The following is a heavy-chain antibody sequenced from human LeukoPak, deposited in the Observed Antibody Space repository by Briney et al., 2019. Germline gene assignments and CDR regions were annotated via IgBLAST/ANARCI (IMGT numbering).Heavy chain of an antibody. D-gene: IGHD3-22*01. CDR3: ARGPYSYDSSGAFDI. CDR2: IYYSGST. V-gene: IGHV4-39*01. Sequence: PSETLSLTCTVSGGSISSRSYYWGWIRQPPGKGLEWIGSIYYSGSTYYNPSLQSRVTISVDTSKNQFSLKLNSVTAADTAVYFCARGPYSYDSSGAFDIWGQGTMVTVSS. J-gene: IGHJ3*02. CDR1: GGSISSRSYY.